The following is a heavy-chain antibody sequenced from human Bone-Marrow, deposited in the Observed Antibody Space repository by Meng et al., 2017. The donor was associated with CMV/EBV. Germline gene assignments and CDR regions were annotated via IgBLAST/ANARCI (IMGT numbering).Heavy chain of an antibody. CDR2: IYNEGSI. D-gene: IGHD6-13*01. J-gene: IGHJ4*02. CDR3: ARDLFKQQLIPFDY. Sequence: GGSLRLSCVASGFPVSGNHMNWVRQAPGKGLEWVSIIYNEGSIYYAGSVKGRFTISRDNSMNTLYLQMNSLRVEDTAVYYCARDLFKQQLIPFDYWGQGTLVTVSS. CDR1: GFPVSGNH. V-gene: IGHV3-66*02.